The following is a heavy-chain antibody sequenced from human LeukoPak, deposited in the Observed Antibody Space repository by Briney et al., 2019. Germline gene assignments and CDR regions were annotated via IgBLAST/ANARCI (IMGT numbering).Heavy chain of an antibody. J-gene: IGHJ4*02. CDR2: ISGSGDDT. Sequence: GGSLRLSCAVSGFPFSSYAMSWVRQAPGKGLEWVSGISGSGDDTYCAASVKGRFTVSRDTSKNTLYLQMNSLRAEDTAVYYCAKDPLNTVMVSPTFDYWGQGTLVTVSS. CDR1: GFPFSSYA. CDR3: AKDPLNTVMVSPTFDY. D-gene: IGHD5-18*01. V-gene: IGHV3-23*01.